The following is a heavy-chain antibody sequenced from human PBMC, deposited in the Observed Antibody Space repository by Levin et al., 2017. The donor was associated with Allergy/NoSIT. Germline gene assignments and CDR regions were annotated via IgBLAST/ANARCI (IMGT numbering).Heavy chain of an antibody. CDR2: IVFDGNDQ. CDR1: GFQFSLYG. CDR3: AKRGYCSGNTCQSHDAIDV. V-gene: IGHV3-30*18. D-gene: IGHD2-15*01. J-gene: IGHJ3*01. Sequence: GGSLRLSCAASGFQFSLYGMHWVRQAPGKGLEWVALIVFDGNDQYYADSVKGRFTISRDNSKNTFYLQMSSMRENDTAIYYCAKRGYCSGNTCQSHDAIDVWGHGTLVIVSS.